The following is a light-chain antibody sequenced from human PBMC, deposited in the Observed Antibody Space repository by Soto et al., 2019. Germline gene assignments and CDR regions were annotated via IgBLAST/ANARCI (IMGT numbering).Light chain of an antibody. Sequence: QSVLTHPASVSGSPGQTITICCTGTSSDIGGYNAVSWYQHHPGKAPTLSIYEVTHRPSVVSDRFSASKSGNTASLTISGLQAEDEADYYCNSFRVSHLYVFGTGTKVTVL. CDR2: EVT. J-gene: IGLJ1*01. V-gene: IGLV2-14*01. CDR1: SSDIGGYNA. CDR3: NSFRVSHLYV.